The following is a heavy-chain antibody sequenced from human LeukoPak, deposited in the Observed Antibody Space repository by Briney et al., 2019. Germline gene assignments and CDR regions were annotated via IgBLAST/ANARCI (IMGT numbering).Heavy chain of an antibody. CDR1: GFTFSDYS. Sequence: GGSLRLSCAASGFTFSDYSIHWVRQAPGKGLEWVAFVQSDGGGIHYTESMKGRLTISRDDSKNTVYLQMESLRAEDTAVYYCARDPKYAYRALEYWGQGTLVTVSS. J-gene: IGHJ4*02. V-gene: IGHV3-30*02. CDR3: ARDPKYAYRALEY. CDR2: VQSDGGGI. D-gene: IGHD3-16*01.